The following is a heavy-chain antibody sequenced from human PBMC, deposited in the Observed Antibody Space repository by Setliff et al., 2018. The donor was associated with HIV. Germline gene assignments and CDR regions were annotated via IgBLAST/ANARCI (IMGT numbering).Heavy chain of an antibody. D-gene: IGHD6-19*01. J-gene: IGHJ4*02. CDR1: GFTFSDYY. CDR3: ASGREAVAGALHFDY. V-gene: IGHV1-2*02. Sequence: ASVKVSCKASGFTFSDYYMHWVRQAPGQGLEWMGWVRPYNADKNYAQKFQDRVTMARDTSITTAYMELSRLTSDDTAVYYCASGREAVAGALHFDYWGQGTLVTVSS. CDR2: VRPYNADK.